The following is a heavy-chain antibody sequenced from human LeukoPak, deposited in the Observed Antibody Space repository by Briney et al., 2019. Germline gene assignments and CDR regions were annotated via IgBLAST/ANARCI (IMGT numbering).Heavy chain of an antibody. V-gene: IGHV3-21*01. CDR1: GFTFSSYS. Sequence: KSGGSLRLSCAASGFTFSSYSMTWVRQAPGKGLEWVSSISSSSSYIYYADSVKGRFTISRDNAKNSLYLQMNSLRAEDTAVYYCAREASVAGTSGRFDYWGQGTLVTVSS. D-gene: IGHD6-19*01. CDR2: ISSSSSYI. CDR3: AREASVAGTSGRFDY. J-gene: IGHJ4*02.